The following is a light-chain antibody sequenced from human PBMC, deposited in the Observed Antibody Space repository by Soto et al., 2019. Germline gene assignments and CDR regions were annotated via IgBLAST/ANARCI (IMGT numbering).Light chain of an antibody. Sequence: DIVMTQSPDSLAVSLGERATVNCKSSQSLICSSNDKRYLAWYQHKPGQPPKLLIYWASTRESGVPDRLSGSGSGTDFTLTIASLQAEDVAVYYCQQYCSTPRAFGQGTKVEIK. CDR1: QSLICSSNDKRY. V-gene: IGKV4-1*01. CDR3: QQYCSTPRA. J-gene: IGKJ1*01. CDR2: WAS.